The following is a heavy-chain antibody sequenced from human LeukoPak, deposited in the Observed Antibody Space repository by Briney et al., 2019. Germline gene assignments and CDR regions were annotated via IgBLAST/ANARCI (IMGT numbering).Heavy chain of an antibody. CDR2: INSDGSST. D-gene: IGHD5-18*01. CDR3: ARERGTAKYYFDY. J-gene: IGHJ4*02. Sequence: PGGSLRLSCAASGFTFSSYWMHWVRQAPGKGLVWVSRINSDGSSTSYADSVKGRFTISRDNAKNTLYLQMNSLRAEDTAVYYCARERGTAKYYFDYWGQETLVTVSS. CDR1: GFTFSSYW. V-gene: IGHV3-74*01.